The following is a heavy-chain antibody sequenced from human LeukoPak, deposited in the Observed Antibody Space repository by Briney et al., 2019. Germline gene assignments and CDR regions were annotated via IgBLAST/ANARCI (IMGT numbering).Heavy chain of an antibody. CDR1: GFTFSSYA. J-gene: IGHJ4*02. Sequence: GRSLRLPCAASGFTFSSYAMHWVRQAPGKGLEWVAVISYDGSNKYYADSVKGRFTISRDDSRNTLYLQMNSLRGDDTAVYYCAKDVGKWESLHFFDYWGQGTLVTVSS. CDR3: AKDVGKWESLHFFDY. V-gene: IGHV3-30-3*01. D-gene: IGHD1-26*01. CDR2: ISYDGSNK.